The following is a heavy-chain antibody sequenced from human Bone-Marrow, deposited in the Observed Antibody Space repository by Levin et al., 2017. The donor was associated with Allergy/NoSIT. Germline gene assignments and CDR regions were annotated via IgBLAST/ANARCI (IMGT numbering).Heavy chain of an antibody. Sequence: SETLSLTCTVSGGSVSSGSYYWSWIRQPPGKGLEWIGYIYYSGSTNYNPSLKSRVTISVDTSKNQFSLKLSSVTAADTAVYYCARAGEPTEFDYWGQGTLVTVSS. D-gene: IGHD2-21*01. CDR2: IYYSGST. CDR3: ARAGEPTEFDY. V-gene: IGHV4-61*01. CDR1: GGSVSSGSYY. J-gene: IGHJ4*02.